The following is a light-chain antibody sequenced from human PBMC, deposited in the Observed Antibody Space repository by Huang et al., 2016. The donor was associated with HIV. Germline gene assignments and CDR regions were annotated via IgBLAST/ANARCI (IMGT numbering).Light chain of an antibody. J-gene: IGKJ2*01. Sequence: DIQLTQSPSSLSASVGDRVTITCQASQDISNYLNWYQQKPGKAPKLLIYDASNLETGVPSRFSGSCSGTDFTFTISSLQPEDIATYYCQQYDNVPYTFGQGTKLEIK. V-gene: IGKV1-33*01. CDR3: QQYDNVPYT. CDR1: QDISNY. CDR2: DAS.